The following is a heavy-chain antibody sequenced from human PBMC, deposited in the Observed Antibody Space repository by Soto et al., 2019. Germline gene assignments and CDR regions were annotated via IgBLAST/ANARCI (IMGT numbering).Heavy chain of an antibody. CDR3: ATLPPRIVVVKTEIPT. CDR1: GTSISSTFW. V-gene: IGHV4-4*02. Sequence: QVQLRESGPGMVRPSGTLSLTCAVSGTSISSTFWWTWVRQPPGKGLEWIGEIYHSGSTKYNPCLKSRGTISVDTSNNQFSLELRAVTAADTAVYYCATLPPRIVVVKTEIPTWGQGTLVTVSS. D-gene: IGHD2-15*01. CDR2: IYHSGST. J-gene: IGHJ5*02.